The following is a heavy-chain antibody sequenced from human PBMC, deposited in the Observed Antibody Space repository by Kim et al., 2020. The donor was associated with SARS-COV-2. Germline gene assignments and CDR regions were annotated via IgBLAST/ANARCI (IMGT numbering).Heavy chain of an antibody. D-gene: IGHD5-18*01. V-gene: IGHV4-39*07. CDR1: GGSISSSSYY. CDR3: ARDVGPSTAMADDAFDI. J-gene: IGHJ3*02. Sequence: SETLSLTCTVSGGSISSSSYYWGWIRQPPGKGLEWIGSIYYSGSTYYNPSLKSRVTISVDTSKNQFSLKLSSVTAADTAVYYCARDVGPSTAMADDAFDIWGQGTMVTVSS. CDR2: IYYSGST.